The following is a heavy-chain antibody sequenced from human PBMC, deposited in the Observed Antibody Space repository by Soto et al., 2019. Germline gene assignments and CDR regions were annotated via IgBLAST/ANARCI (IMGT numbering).Heavy chain of an antibody. CDR1: GGSLRSGGYY. J-gene: IGHJ6*02. D-gene: IGHD5-18*01. V-gene: IGHV4-31*03. CDR3: ARDRLMATAGTARHYFGLDV. CDR2: IYYSGST. Sequence: SETLSLTCTVSGGSLRSGGYYWSWVRQSPRRGLEWIGNIYYSGSTYYNPSLKSRLTMSVDTSKNQFSLNLSSVTAADTAVYYCARDRLMATAGTARHYFGLDVWGQGTTVTVSS.